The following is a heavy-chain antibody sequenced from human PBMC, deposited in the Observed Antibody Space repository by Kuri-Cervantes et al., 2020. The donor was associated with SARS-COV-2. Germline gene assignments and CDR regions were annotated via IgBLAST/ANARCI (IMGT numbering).Heavy chain of an antibody. J-gene: IGHJ4*02. CDR3: SRSIIAVAGFGGRDY. D-gene: IGHD6-19*01. Sequence: GESLKISCAAPGFTVSSNYMSWVRQAPGKGLEWVSVIYNGGSTYYADSVKGRFTITRDNSKNTLYLQMNSLRAEDTAVYYCSRSIIAVAGFGGRDYWGQGTLVTVSS. CDR1: GFTVSSNY. V-gene: IGHV3-53*01. CDR2: IYNGGST.